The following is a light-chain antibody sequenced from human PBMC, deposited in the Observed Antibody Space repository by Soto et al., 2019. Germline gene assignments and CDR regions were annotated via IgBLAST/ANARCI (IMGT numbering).Light chain of an antibody. J-gene: IGKJ1*01. Sequence: DIVWTQPPLTLPVTPAEPASISSRSSQSLLHINGYNYLDWYLQKPGKSPQLLIYLASNRDSGVPDRFSGSGSGTDFTLKISRVEAEDVGVYYCMQSLQTPLTFGQGTKVDI. CDR3: MQSLQTPLT. V-gene: IGKV2-28*01. CDR1: QSLLHINGYNY. CDR2: LAS.